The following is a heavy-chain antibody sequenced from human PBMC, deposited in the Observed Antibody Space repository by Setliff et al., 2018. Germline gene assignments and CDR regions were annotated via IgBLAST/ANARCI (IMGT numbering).Heavy chain of an antibody. CDR2: INNYSFKT. J-gene: IGHJ4*02. V-gene: IGHV1-18*01. Sequence: KVSCKASGYTFTNYGINWVRQAPGQGLEWMGWINNYSFKTNYPQKFLGRVTVTTDTSTGTAYMELGSLTSDDTAIYYCARINFYVSSGYYYAPDYWGPGTLVTVSS. CDR3: ARINFYVSSGYYYAPDY. D-gene: IGHD3-22*01. CDR1: GYTFTNYG.